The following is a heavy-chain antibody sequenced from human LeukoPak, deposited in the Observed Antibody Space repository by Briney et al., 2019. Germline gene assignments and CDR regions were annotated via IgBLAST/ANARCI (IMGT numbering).Heavy chain of an antibody. V-gene: IGHV4-39*07. D-gene: IGHD3-16*01. Sequence: SETLSLTCTVPGPSISSSSYYWGWIRQPPGKGLEWMGSIYYSGSTYYNPSLKSRVTISVDTSKNQLSLKLSSVTAADTAVYYCARVVTYYYYYMDAWGKGTTVTVSS. CDR3: ARVVTYYYYYMDA. CDR1: GPSISSSSYY. J-gene: IGHJ6*03. CDR2: IYYSGST.